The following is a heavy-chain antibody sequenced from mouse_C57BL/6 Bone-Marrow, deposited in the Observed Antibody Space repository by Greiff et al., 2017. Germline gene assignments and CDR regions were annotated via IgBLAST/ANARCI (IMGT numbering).Heavy chain of an antibody. V-gene: IGHV5-4*01. CDR2: ISDGGSYT. CDR1: GFTFSSYA. Sequence: EVKLVESGGGLVKPGGSLKLSCAASGFTFSSYAMSWVRQTPEKRLEWVATISDGGSYTYYPDNVKGRFTISRDNAKNNLYLQMSHLKSEDTAMYYCARDQEYWGQGTTLTVSS. J-gene: IGHJ2*01. D-gene: IGHD3-2*02. CDR3: ARDQEY.